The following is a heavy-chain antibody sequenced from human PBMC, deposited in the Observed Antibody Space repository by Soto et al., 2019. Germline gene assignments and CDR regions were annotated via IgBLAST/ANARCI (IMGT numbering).Heavy chain of an antibody. J-gene: IGHJ5*02. Sequence: PGESLKISCTGFGYTFTTFWISWVRQMPGKGLEWMERIDPGDTYATYSPAFQGHVTISADKATSTAYLQWSSLKASDTAMYFCARIYCTTTTCDSWFDPWGQGTLVTVSS. V-gene: IGHV5-10-1*01. D-gene: IGHD2-2*01. CDR3: ARIYCTTTTCDSWFDP. CDR2: IDPGDTYA. CDR1: GYTFTTFW.